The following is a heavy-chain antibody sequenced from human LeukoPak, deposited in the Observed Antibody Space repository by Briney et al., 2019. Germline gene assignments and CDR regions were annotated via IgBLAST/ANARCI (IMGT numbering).Heavy chain of an antibody. CDR1: GYTFTSYG. CDR3: AREGETYYYDSSGLDLDY. CDR2: ISAYNGNT. V-gene: IGHV1-18*01. J-gene: IGHJ4*02. Sequence: ASVKVSCKASGYTFTSYGISWVRQAPGQGLEWMGWISAYNGNTNYAQKPQGRVTMTTDTSTSTAYMELRSLRSDDTAVYYCAREGETYYYDSSGLDLDYWGQGTLVTVSS. D-gene: IGHD3-22*01.